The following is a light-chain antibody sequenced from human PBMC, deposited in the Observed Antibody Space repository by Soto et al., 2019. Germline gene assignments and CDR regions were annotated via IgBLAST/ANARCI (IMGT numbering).Light chain of an antibody. CDR2: AAS. V-gene: IGKV1-39*01. CDR1: QSISGA. J-gene: IGKJ2*01. CDR3: QQSFIVPHT. Sequence: DIQMTQSPFSLSASVGDRVSISCRASQSISGALNWNQQKPGQAPKLLIYAASNLQSGVPSRFSGSGSGTDFTLTISSLQPDDFATYYCQQSFIVPHTFGQGTKLEI.